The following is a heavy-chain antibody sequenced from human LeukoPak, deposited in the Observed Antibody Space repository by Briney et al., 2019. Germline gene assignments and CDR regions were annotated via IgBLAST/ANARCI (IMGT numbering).Heavy chain of an antibody. D-gene: IGHD3-22*01. J-gene: IGHJ4*02. Sequence: SETLSLTCTVSGGSISSSRYYWGWIRQPPGKGLEWIGSIYHSGSTYYNPSLESRVTISVDASKNQFSLMLTSVTAADTAVYYCATGDISGFYPFDYWGRGTLVTVPS. V-gene: IGHV4-39*07. CDR3: ATGDISGFYPFDY. CDR2: IYHSGST. CDR1: GGSISSSRYY.